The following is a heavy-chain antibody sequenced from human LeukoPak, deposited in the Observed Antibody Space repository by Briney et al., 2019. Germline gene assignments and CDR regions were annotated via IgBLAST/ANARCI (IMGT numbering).Heavy chain of an antibody. CDR1: GFTFSSYA. J-gene: IGHJ5*02. V-gene: IGHV3-30*04. CDR3: ARDDIAVAGYNWFDP. Sequence: GRSLRLSCAASGFTFSSYAMHWVRQAPGKGLEWVAVISYDGSNKYYADSVKGRLTISRDNSKNTLYLQMNSLRADDTAVYYCARDDIAVAGYNWFDPWGQGTLVTVSS. CDR2: ISYDGSNK. D-gene: IGHD6-19*01.